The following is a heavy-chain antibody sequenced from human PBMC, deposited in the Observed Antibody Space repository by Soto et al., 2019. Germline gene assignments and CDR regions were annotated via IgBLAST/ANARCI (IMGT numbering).Heavy chain of an antibody. CDR3: AKDGGLHLGELSASGAFDI. J-gene: IGHJ3*02. V-gene: IGHV3-30*18. CDR1: GFTFSSYG. D-gene: IGHD3-16*02. CDR2: ISYDGSNK. Sequence: QVQLVESGGGVVQPGRSLRLSCAASGFTFSSYGMHWVRQAPGKGLEWVAVISYDGSNKYYADSVKCRFTISRDNSKNTLYLQMNSLRAEDTAVYYCAKDGGLHLGELSASGAFDIWGQGTMVTVSS.